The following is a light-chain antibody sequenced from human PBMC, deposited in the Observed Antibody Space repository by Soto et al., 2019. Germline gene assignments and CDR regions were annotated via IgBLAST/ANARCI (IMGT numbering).Light chain of an antibody. CDR2: EVS. CDR3: SSYTSSSTAV. Sequence: QSALTQPASVSGSPGQSITISCTGTSGDVGGYNYVSWYQQHPGKAPKLMIYEVSRRPSGVSNRFSGSKSANTASLTISGLQAEDEADYYCSSYTSSSTAVFGTGTKVTVL. V-gene: IGLV2-14*01. CDR1: SGDVGGYNY. J-gene: IGLJ1*01.